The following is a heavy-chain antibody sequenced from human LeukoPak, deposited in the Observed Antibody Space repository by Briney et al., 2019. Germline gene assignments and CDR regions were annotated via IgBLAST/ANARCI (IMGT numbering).Heavy chain of an antibody. CDR2: ISSNGSTI. V-gene: IGHV3-11*01. Sequence: GGPLRLSCAASGLTFSDYYMSWIRQAPGKGLEWISYISSNGSTIYYADSVKGRFTISRDNAKNSLYLQMNSLRAEDTAVYYCATDSSGYFDYWGQGTLVTVSS. CDR1: GLTFSDYY. CDR3: ATDSSGYFDY. D-gene: IGHD3-22*01. J-gene: IGHJ4*02.